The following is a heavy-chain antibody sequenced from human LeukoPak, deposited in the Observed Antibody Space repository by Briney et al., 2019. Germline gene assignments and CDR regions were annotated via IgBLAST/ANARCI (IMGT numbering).Heavy chain of an antibody. D-gene: IGHD5-24*01. Sequence: GTSVKVSCKASGFTFTSSAMQWVRQARGQRLEWIGWIVVGSGNTNYAQKFQERVTITRDMSTSTVYMELSSLRSEDTAVYYCAAREMAVSYYFDYCGQRTLVTVSS. V-gene: IGHV1-58*02. CDR1: GFTFTSSA. CDR2: IVVGSGNT. CDR3: AAREMAVSYYFDY. J-gene: IGHJ4*02.